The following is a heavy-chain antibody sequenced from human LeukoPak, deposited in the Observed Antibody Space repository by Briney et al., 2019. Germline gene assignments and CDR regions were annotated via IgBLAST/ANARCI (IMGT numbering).Heavy chain of an antibody. V-gene: IGHV1-69*02. CDR2: IIPILGIA. Sequence: ASVKVSCKASGGTFSSYTTSWVRQAPGQGLEWMGRIIPILGIANYAQKFQGRVTITADKSTSTAYMELSSLRSEDTAVYYCARSGEIAVAGIDDYWGQGTLVTVSS. D-gene: IGHD6-19*01. CDR3: ARSGEIAVAGIDDY. J-gene: IGHJ4*02. CDR1: GGTFSSYT.